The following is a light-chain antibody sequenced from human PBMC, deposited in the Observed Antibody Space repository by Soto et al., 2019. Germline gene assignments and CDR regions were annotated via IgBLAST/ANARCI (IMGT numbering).Light chain of an antibody. CDR1: NSDIGIYNL. CDR2: EVT. V-gene: IGLV2-23*02. CDR3: CSYAGSTTFVV. J-gene: IGLJ2*01. Sequence: QSVLTQPASVSGSPGQSITISCTGTNSDIGIYNLVSWYQQHPGKVPKVMIYEVTKRRSGVSDRFSGSKSGNTASLTISGLQAEDEADYYCCSYAGSTTFVVFGGGTKVTVL.